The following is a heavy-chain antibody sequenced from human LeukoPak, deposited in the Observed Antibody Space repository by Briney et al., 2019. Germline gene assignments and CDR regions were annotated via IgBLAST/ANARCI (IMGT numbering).Heavy chain of an antibody. CDR2: IYYSGST. D-gene: IGHD1-26*01. Sequence: PSETLSLTCTVSGGSISSGGYYWGWIRQPPGKGLEWIGSIYYSGSTYYNPSLKSRVTISVDTSKNQFSLKLSSVTAADTAVYYCVSGSLEVFDYWGQGTLVTVSS. V-gene: IGHV4-39*01. J-gene: IGHJ4*02. CDR3: VSGSLEVFDY. CDR1: GGSISSGGYY.